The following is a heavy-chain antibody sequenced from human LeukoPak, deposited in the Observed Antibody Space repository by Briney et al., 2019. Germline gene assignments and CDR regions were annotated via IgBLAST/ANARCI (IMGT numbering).Heavy chain of an antibody. CDR1: GFTFSSDW. V-gene: IGHV3-74*01. J-gene: IGHJ1*01. Sequence: GGSLRLSCAASGFTFSSDWMHWVRQAPGKGLVWVSRISTDGSTTYSADSVKGRFTISRDNTKNTLYLQMNSLRAEDTAVYYCARGGSSSYPHWGQGTLVTVSS. CDR3: ARGGSSSYPH. D-gene: IGHD6-6*01. CDR2: ISTDGSTT.